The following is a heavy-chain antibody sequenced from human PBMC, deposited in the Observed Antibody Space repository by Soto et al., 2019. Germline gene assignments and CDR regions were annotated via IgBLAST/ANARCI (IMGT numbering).Heavy chain of an antibody. J-gene: IGHJ3*02. D-gene: IGHD3-22*01. CDR1: GYTFTSYY. V-gene: IGHV1-46*01. Sequence: ASVKVSCKASGYTFTSYYMHWVRQAPGQGLEWMGIINPSGGSTSYAQKFQGRVTMTRDTSTSTVYMELSSLRSEDTAVYYCATTYWYDRSGYRLSAFDIWGQGTMVTVSS. CDR2: INPSGGST. CDR3: ATTYWYDRSGYRLSAFDI.